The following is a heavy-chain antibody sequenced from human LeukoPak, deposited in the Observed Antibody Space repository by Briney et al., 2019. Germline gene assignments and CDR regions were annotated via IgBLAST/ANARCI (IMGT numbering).Heavy chain of an antibody. V-gene: IGHV3-30*01. D-gene: IGHD4-17*01. CDR2: ISNDGSNK. CDR3: AREQTTVTFDY. CDR1: GFTFSSYA. Sequence: GRSLRLSCAASGFTFSSYAMHWVRQAPGKGLEWVAVISNDGSNKYYADSVKGRFTISRDNSKNTLYLQMNSLRAEDTAVYYCAREQTTVTFDYWGQGTLVTVSS. J-gene: IGHJ4*02.